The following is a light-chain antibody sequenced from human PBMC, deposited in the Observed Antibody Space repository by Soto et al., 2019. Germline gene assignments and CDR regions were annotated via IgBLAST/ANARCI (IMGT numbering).Light chain of an antibody. CDR2: GAS. J-gene: IGKJ2*01. CDR1: QSVSSN. CDR3: QQYNNWTPYT. Sequence: EIVMTQSPATLSVSPGERATLSCRASQSVSSNLAWYQQKPGQAPRLLIYGASTRATGIPARFSGSGSGTDVTLTVSSLQSEDFAVYYCQQYNNWTPYTFGQGTKLEIK. V-gene: IGKV3-15*01.